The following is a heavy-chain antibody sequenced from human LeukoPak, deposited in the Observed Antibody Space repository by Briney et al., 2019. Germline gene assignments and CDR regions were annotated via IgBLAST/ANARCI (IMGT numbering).Heavy chain of an antibody. V-gene: IGHV4-59*01. CDR3: ARVKGSGYYYVFDY. D-gene: IGHD3-22*01. Sequence: SETLSLTCTVSGGSISSNYWSWIRQSPGKGLEWIGYIHYSGSTSYNPSLKSRVTISVDTSKNQFSLKLNSVTAADTAVYYCARVKGSGYYYVFDYWGQGTLVTVSS. CDR1: GGSISSNY. CDR2: IHYSGST. J-gene: IGHJ4*02.